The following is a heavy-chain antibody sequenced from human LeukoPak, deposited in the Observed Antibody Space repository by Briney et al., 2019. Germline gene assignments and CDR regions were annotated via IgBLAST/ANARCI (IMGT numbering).Heavy chain of an antibody. CDR1: GFTFSSYA. CDR3: AGTYYDILTGYYYYFDY. Sequence: GGSLRLSCAASGFTFSSYAMSWVRQAPGKGLEWVSAISGSGGSTYYADSVKGRFTISRDNSKNTLYLQMNSLRAEDTAVYYCAGTYYDILTGYYYYFDYWGQGTLVTVSS. D-gene: IGHD3-9*01. J-gene: IGHJ4*02. CDR2: ISGSGGST. V-gene: IGHV3-23*01.